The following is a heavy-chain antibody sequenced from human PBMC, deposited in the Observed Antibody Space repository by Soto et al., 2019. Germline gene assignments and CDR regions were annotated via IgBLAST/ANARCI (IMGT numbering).Heavy chain of an antibody. D-gene: IGHD4-17*01. CDR1: GGSFSVYY. CDR3: GRSEATVLDY. Sequence: PSDTLSLTCAVYGGSFSVYYWSWIRQPPGKGLEWIGEINHSGSTNYNPSLKSRVTISVDTSKNQFSLKLTSVTAADTAVYYCGRSEATVLDYWGQGTLVTVSS. J-gene: IGHJ4*02. V-gene: IGHV4-34*01. CDR2: INHSGST.